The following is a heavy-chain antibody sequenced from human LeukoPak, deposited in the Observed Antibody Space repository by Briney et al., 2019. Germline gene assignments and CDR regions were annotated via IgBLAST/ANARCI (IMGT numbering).Heavy chain of an antibody. CDR3: ARDGGQLWSYFVY. CDR1: GGSISSGDYY. J-gene: IGHJ4*02. CDR2: IYYSGST. Sequence: PSETLSLTCTVSGGSISSGDYYWSWIRQPPGKGLEWIGYIYYSGSTYYNPSLKSRVTISVDTSKNQFSLKLSSVTAADTAVYYCARDGGQLWSYFVYWGQGTLVTVSS. D-gene: IGHD5-18*01. V-gene: IGHV4-30-4*08.